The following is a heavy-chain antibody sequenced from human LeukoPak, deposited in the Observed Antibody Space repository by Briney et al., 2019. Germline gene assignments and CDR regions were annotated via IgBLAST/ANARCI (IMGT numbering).Heavy chain of an antibody. CDR1: GFTFSSYA. V-gene: IGHV3-53*01. D-gene: IGHD6-13*01. CDR2: IYSGGST. Sequence: GGSLRLSCAASGFTFSSYAMSWVRQAPGKGLEWVSVIYSGGSTYYADSVKGRFTISRDNSKNTLYLQMNSLRAEDTAVYYCARDSAAAGISRTSYWGQGTLVTVSS. J-gene: IGHJ4*02. CDR3: ARDSAAAGISRTSY.